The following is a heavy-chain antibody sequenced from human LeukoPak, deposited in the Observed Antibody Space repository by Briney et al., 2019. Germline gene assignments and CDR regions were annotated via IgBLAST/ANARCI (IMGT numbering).Heavy chain of an antibody. CDR2: IYYSGST. D-gene: IGHD1-26*01. V-gene: IGHV4-39*01. CDR3: ARYSGSYYYYYYGMDV. Sequence: RASETLSLTCTVSGGSISSSSYYWGWIRQPPGKGLEWIGSIYYSGSTYYNPSLKSRVTISVDTSKNQFSLKLSSVTAADTAVYYCARYSGSYYYYYYGMDVWGQGTTVTVSS. CDR1: GGSISSSSYY. J-gene: IGHJ6*02.